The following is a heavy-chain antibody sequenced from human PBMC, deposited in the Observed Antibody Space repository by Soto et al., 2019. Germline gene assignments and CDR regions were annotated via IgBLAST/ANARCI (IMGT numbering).Heavy chain of an antibody. Sequence: QVQLVESGGGVVQPGRSLRLSCAASGFTFTMHWVRQAPGKGLEWVAVISYDGSNKYYADSVKGRFTISRDNSKNTLYLQMNSMRAEDTAVYYCAREGGSYNYFAYWGQGTLVTVSS. CDR1: GFTFT. J-gene: IGHJ4*02. CDR3: AREGGSYNYFAY. CDR2: ISYDGSNK. V-gene: IGHV3-30-3*01. D-gene: IGHD1-26*01.